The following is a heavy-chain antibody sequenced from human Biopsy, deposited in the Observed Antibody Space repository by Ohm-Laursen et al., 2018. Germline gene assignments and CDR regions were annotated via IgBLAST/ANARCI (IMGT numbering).Heavy chain of an antibody. CDR3: AGRPWPNAFDI. CDR2: IYYSGST. V-gene: IGHV4-61*01. CDR1: GGSVSSGSYY. D-gene: IGHD5-12*01. J-gene: IGHJ3*02. Sequence: SQTLSLTCTVSGGSVSSGSYYWSWIRQPPGKGLEWIGYIYYSGSTNYNPSLKSRVTISVDTSRNQFSLKLSSVTAADTAVYYCAGRPWPNAFDIWGQGTMDTVSS.